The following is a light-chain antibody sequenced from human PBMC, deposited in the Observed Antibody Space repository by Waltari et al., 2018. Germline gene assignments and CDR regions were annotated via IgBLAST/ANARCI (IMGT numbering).Light chain of an antibody. CDR2: WAS. CDR3: QQYYSTPRT. J-gene: IGKJ1*01. CDR1: QSVLYSSNNKNY. Sequence: DIVMTQSPDSLAVSLGESATSNCQSSQSVLYSSNNKNYLAWYQQKEGQPPKLLISWASTRESGVPDRFSGSGSGTDFTLTISSLQAEDVAVYYCQQYYSTPRTFGQGTKVEIK. V-gene: IGKV4-1*01.